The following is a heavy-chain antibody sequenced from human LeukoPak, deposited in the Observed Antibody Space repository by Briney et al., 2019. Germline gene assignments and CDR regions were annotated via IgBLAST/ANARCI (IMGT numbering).Heavy chain of an antibody. J-gene: IGHJ4*02. CDR3: SRSNQADDY. CDR1: GFTLSSYR. CDR2: INPGGRSI. V-gene: IGHV3-74*01. Sequence: PGGSLRLSSAASGFTLSSYRMHWVRQVPGQGRVWVAGINPGGRSIPYADSGKGRFTVARDNAKTTLYLHRDSPRAEAPAVYYCSRSNQADDYWGQGTLVTVSS. D-gene: IGHD1-14*01.